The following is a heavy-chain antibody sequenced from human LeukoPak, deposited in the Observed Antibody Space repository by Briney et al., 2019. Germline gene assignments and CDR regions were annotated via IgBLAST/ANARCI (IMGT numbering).Heavy chain of an antibody. J-gene: IGHJ3*02. Sequence: ASVKVSCKVSGYTLTELSMHWVRQAAGKELEGMGGFDPEDGETIYAQKFQRRVTMPEDTSTDTAYMELSRLRSDDTAVYYCARGPAYYYDSIGAFDIWGQGTMVTVSS. CDR1: GYTLTELS. CDR3: ARGPAYYYDSIGAFDI. D-gene: IGHD3-22*01. CDR2: FDPEDGET. V-gene: IGHV1-24*01.